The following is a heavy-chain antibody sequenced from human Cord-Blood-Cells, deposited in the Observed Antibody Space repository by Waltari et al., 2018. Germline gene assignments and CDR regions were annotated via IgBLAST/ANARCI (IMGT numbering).Heavy chain of an antibody. CDR1: GFTFSGSA. V-gene: IGHV3-73*02. CDR2: IRSKANSYAT. CDR3: TRLYGDYDY. Sequence: EVQLVESGGGLVQPGGSLKLSCAASGFTFSGSAMHWGRQASGKGLEWVGRIRSKANSYATAYAASVKGRFTISRDDSKNTAYLQMNSLKTEDTAVYYCTRLYGDYDYWGQGTLVTVSS. J-gene: IGHJ4*02. D-gene: IGHD4-17*01.